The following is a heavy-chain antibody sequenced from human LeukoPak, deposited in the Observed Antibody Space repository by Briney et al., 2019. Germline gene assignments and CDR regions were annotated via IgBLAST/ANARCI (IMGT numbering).Heavy chain of an antibody. Sequence: TSETLSLTCAVYGGSFSGYYWSWIRQPPGKGLEWIGEINHSGSTNYNPSLKSRVTISADTSKNQFSLKLSSVTAADTAVYYCARGRYYGSGSYYNVGSLFDYWGQGTLVTVSS. V-gene: IGHV4-34*01. D-gene: IGHD3-10*01. CDR1: GGSFSGYY. J-gene: IGHJ4*02. CDR3: ARGRYYGSGSYYNVGSLFDY. CDR2: INHSGST.